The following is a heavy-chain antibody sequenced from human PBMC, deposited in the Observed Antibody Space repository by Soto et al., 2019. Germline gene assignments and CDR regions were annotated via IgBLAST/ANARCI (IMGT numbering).Heavy chain of an antibody. Sequence: SETLSLTCAVYGGSFSGYYWSWIRQPPGKGLEWIGEINHSGSTNYNPSLKSRVTISVDTSKNQFSLKLSSVTAADTAVYYCARGGYYYYYGMDVWGQGTTVTVSS. CDR3: ARGGYYYYYGMDV. J-gene: IGHJ6*02. V-gene: IGHV4-34*01. CDR2: INHSGST. CDR1: GGSFSGYY.